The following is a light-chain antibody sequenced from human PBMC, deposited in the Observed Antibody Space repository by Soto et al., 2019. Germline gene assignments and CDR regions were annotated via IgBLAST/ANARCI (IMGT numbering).Light chain of an antibody. V-gene: IGLV2-11*01. Sequence: QSVLTQPRSVSGSPGQSVTISCTGTSGDVGAYGRVSWYQHHPTKAPKLIIYAVTNRPSGVPYRFSGSKSGSTASLTISGRQAEDEADYYCCSHAGGASWVFGGVTKLTVL. CDR2: AVT. J-gene: IGLJ3*02. CDR1: SGDVGAYGR. CDR3: CSHAGGASWV.